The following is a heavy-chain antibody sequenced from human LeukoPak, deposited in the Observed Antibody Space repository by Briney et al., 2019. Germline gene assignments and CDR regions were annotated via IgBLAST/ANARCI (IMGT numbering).Heavy chain of an antibody. J-gene: IGHJ4*02. V-gene: IGHV3-7*01. D-gene: IGHD6-13*01. CDR3: MTDRDSTWQKRFEY. CDR1: GFTFSSYW. Sequence: GGSLRPSCAASGFTFSSYWMNWVRQAPGKGLEWVANINHDGSEKNYVDSVKGRFTISRDNTKNSLYLQMNSLGADDTAVYYCMTDRDSTWQKRFEYWGQGIRVTVSS. CDR2: INHDGSEK.